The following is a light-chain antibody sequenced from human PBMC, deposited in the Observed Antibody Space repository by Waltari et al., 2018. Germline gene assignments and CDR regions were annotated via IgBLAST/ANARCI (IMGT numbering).Light chain of an antibody. CDR3: SSRELSGHVV. CDR2: DKN. Sequence: SSDLTQDPAVSVALGQTVRITCQGDILRTYYGNWCRQKPGQPPELVIYDKNNRPSGIPDRFSASSSGNTASLIITGAQAEDEADYYCSSRELSGHVVFGGGTRLTVL. CDR1: ILRTYY. V-gene: IGLV3-19*01. J-gene: IGLJ2*01.